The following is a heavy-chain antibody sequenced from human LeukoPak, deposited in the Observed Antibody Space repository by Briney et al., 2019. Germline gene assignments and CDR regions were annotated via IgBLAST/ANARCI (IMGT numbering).Heavy chain of an antibody. D-gene: IGHD1-26*01. CDR2: ISYDGSNK. CDR3: AKASGSYYDPGGYYGMDV. V-gene: IGHV3-30-3*01. Sequence: GGSLRLSCAASGFTFSSYAIHWVRQAPGKGLEWVAVISYDGSNKYYADSVKGRFTISRDNSKNTLYLQMNSVRAEDTAVYYCAKASGSYYDPGGYYGMDVWGQGTTVTVSS. CDR1: GFTFSSYA. J-gene: IGHJ6*02.